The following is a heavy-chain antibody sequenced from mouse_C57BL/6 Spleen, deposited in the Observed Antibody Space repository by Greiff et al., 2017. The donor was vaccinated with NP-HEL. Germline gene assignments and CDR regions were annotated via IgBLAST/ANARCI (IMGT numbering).Heavy chain of an antibody. V-gene: IGHV10-1*01. CDR3: GRGGGGGRYGSFDY. Sequence: EVKLMESGGGLVQPKGSLKLSCAASGFSFNTYAMNWVRQAPGKGLEWVARIRSKSNNYATYYADSVKDRCTISRDDSESKLYLQMHNLKTEDKAVYYCGRGGGGGRYGSFDYWGQGTTLTVSS. CDR2: IRSKSNNYAT. D-gene: IGHD1-1*01. CDR1: GFSFNTYA. J-gene: IGHJ2*01.